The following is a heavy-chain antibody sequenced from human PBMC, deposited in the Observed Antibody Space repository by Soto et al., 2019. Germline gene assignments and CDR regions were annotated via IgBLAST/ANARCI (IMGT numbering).Heavy chain of an antibody. CDR3: ARGWGSSGWYIRGLDY. CDR2: IYTSGST. J-gene: IGHJ4*02. D-gene: IGHD6-19*01. CDR1: GGSISSYY. V-gene: IGHV4-4*07. Sequence: QVQLQESGPGLVKPSETLSLTCIVSGGSISSYYWSWIRQPAGKGLEWIGRIYTSGSTNYNPSLKSRVTMSVDTSKNQFSLKLSSVTAADTAVYYCARGWGSSGWYIRGLDYWGQGTLVTVSS.